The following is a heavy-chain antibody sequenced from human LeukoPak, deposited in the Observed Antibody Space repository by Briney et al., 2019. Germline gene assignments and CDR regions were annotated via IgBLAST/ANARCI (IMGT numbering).Heavy chain of an antibody. Sequence: PGGSLRLSCAASGFTFSNYWMHWVRQVPGKGLVWVLRINSDGSSTGYADFVKGRFTISRDNAKNTLYVQMNSLTTEDTAVYYCVRGCSATSCQPFDYWGQGTLVTVSS. CDR2: INSDGSST. V-gene: IGHV3-74*01. J-gene: IGHJ4*02. CDR3: VRGCSATSCQPFDY. D-gene: IGHD2-2*01. CDR1: GFTFSNYW.